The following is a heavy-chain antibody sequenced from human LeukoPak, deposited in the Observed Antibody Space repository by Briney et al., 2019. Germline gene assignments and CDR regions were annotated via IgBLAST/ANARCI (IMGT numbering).Heavy chain of an antibody. CDR3: ARDGQQLGSAFDY. V-gene: IGHV3-21*01. Sequence: PGGSLRLSCAASGFTFSSYSMNWVRQAPGKGLEWVSSISSSSSYIYYADSVKGRFTISRDNAKNSLYLQMNSLRAEDTAVYYCARDGQQLGSAFDYWGQGTLVTVSS. CDR1: GFTFSSYS. D-gene: IGHD6-13*01. CDR2: ISSSSSYI. J-gene: IGHJ4*02.